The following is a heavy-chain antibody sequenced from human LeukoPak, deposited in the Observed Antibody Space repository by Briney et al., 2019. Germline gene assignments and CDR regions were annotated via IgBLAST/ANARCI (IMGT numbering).Heavy chain of an antibody. CDR1: GGSISSYY. J-gene: IGHJ4*02. V-gene: IGHV4-59*01. D-gene: IGHD1-26*01. Sequence: SETLSLTCTVSGGSISSYYWSWIRQPPGKGLEWIGYIYYSGSTNYNPSLKSRVTISVDTSKNQFSLKLSSVTAADTAVYYCAGDVRARGAYFDYWGQGTLVTVSS. CDR3: AGDVRARGAYFDY. CDR2: IYYSGST.